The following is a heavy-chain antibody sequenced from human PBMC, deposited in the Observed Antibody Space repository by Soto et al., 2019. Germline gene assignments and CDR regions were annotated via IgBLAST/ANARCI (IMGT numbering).Heavy chain of an antibody. CDR2: IIPIFGTA. V-gene: IGHV1-69*19. J-gene: IGHJ6*02. CDR1: GGTFSSYA. CDR3: ARDSDKGALWGDYYYGMDV. Sequence: QVQLVQSGAEVKKPGSSVKVSCKASGGTFSSYAISWVRQAPGQGLEWMGGIIPIFGTANYAQKFQGRVTITADESTSTAYMELSSLRSEDTAVYYCARDSDKGALWGDYYYGMDVWGRGTTVTVSS. D-gene: IGHD3-16*01.